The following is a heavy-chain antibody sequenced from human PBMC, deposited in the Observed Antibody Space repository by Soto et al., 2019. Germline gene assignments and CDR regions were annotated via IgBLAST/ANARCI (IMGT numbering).Heavy chain of an antibody. CDR2: VNPIVSMS. CDR1: GDTFNFYS. CDR3: ASSYGSGYRAFDY. J-gene: IGHJ4*02. Sequence: QVQLVQSGAEVKRPGSSVKVSCKASGDTFNFYSINWVRQAPGLGLEWMGRVNPIVSMSNYAQKFQGRVTMTTDKSTRRAYMELSRLISEDTAIFYCASSYGSGYRAFDYWGQGALVTVSS. D-gene: IGHD3-10*01. V-gene: IGHV1-69*02.